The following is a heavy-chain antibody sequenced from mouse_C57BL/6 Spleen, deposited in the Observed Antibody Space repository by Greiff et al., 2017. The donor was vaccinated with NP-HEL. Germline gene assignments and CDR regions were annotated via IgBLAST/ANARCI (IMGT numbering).Heavy chain of an antibody. V-gene: IGHV14-2*01. J-gene: IGHJ4*01. CDR2: IDPEDGET. CDR1: GFNIKDYY. Sequence: VQLQQSGAELVKPGASVKLSCTASGFNIKDYYMHWVKQRTEQGLEWIGRIDPEDGETKYAQKFQGKATLTADTSSNTAYLQLRSLTSADTAVYYCAKGSYGSSSAMDYWGQGTSVTVSS. CDR3: AKGSYGSSSAMDY. D-gene: IGHD1-1*01.